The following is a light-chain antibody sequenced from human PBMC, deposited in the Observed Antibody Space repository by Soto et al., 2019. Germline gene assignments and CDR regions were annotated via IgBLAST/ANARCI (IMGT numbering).Light chain of an antibody. CDR2: GNN. J-gene: IGLJ3*02. CDR1: NSNIGADYG. CDR3: QSYDSNLVGLV. V-gene: IGLV1-40*01. Sequence: QSVLTQPPSVSGAPGQRVTISCTGTNSNIGADYGVQWYQQFPGTAPKLLNYGNNNRPSGVSDRFSGSKSATSASLAITGLQPGDEADYYCQSYDSNLVGLVFGAGTKVTVL.